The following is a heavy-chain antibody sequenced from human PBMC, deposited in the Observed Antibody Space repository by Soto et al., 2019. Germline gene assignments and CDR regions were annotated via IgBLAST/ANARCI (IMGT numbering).Heavy chain of an antibody. CDR2: INHSGGT. J-gene: IGHJ4*02. Sequence: SETLSLTCAVYGGSFSGYYWGWIRQPPGKGLEWIGEINHSGGTNYNPSLKSRVTISVDTSKNQFSLKLSSVTAADTAVYYCASTVTPYWGQGTQVTVSS. D-gene: IGHD4-17*01. CDR1: GGSFSGYY. CDR3: ASTVTPY. V-gene: IGHV4-34*01.